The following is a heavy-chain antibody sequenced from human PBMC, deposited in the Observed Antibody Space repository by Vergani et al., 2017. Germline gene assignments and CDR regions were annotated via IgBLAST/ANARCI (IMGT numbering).Heavy chain of an antibody. CDR3: ARGTERRSHIFVVVVAATHNWFDP. CDR1: GFTFSNAW. D-gene: IGHD2-15*01. V-gene: IGHV4-4*02. CDR2: INHSRST. Sequence: VQLVVSGGGLVKPGGSLRLSCAASGFTFSNAWMSWVRQAPGKGLEWIGEINHSRSTNYNPSLKSRVTISVDTSKNQFSLKLSSVTAADAAVYYCARGTERRSHIFVVVVAATHNWFDPWGQGTLVTVSS. J-gene: IGHJ5*02.